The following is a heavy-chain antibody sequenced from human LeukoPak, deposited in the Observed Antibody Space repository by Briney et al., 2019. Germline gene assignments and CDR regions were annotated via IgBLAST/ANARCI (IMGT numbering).Heavy chain of an antibody. CDR3: AKDLGYSSGWSFDY. CDR2: IWYDGSNK. CDR1: GFTFSSYG. J-gene: IGHJ4*02. D-gene: IGHD6-19*01. Sequence: GGSLRLSCAASGFTFSSYGMHWVRQAPGKGLEWVAVIWYDGSNKYYADSVKGRFTISRDNSKNTLYLQMNSLRAEDTAVYYCAKDLGYSSGWSFDYWGQETLVTVSS. V-gene: IGHV3-30*02.